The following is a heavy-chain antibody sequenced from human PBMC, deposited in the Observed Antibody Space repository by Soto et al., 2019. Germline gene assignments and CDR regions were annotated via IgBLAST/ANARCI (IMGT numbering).Heavy chain of an antibody. Sequence: GESLKISFKGSGYSFSNYWICWVRQMPGKGLEWMGSIYPGDSDIRYNPSFPGQVTMSTDRSIRTACLQWRSLRASDTAMYYCARREGFESSGYYSNCGQGTQVTVSS. CDR1: GYSFSNYW. CDR3: ARREGFESSGYYSN. J-gene: IGHJ4*02. CDR2: IYPGDSDI. D-gene: IGHD3-22*01. V-gene: IGHV5-51*01.